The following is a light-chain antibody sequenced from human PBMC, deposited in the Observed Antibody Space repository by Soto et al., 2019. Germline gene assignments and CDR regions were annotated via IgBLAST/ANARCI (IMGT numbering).Light chain of an antibody. CDR1: SSDVGGYNY. CDR2: EVS. CDR3: SSYTSSSTLV. J-gene: IGLJ1*01. Sequence: QSVLTQPASVSGSPGQSITISCTGTSSDVGGYNYLSWYQQHPGKAPKLMIYEVSNRPSGVSNRFSGSKSGTTASLTICGLQAEDEADYYCSSYTSSSTLVFGPGTKVTVL. V-gene: IGLV2-14*01.